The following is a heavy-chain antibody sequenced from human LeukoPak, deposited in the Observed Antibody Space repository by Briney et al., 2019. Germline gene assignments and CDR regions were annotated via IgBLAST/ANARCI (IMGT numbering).Heavy chain of an antibody. D-gene: IGHD6-25*01. CDR1: GGSINNGDNY. V-gene: IGHV4-30-4*01. CDR3: ARIQGNGYYGWDFFDY. J-gene: IGHJ4*02. CDR2: IYYRGTA. Sequence: SQTLSLTCTVSGGSINNGDNYWSWIRQPPGKGLEWIGLIYYRGTAYYSASLKSRVTISIDTSRNQFSLRLNSVTAADTATYFCARIQGNGYYGWDFFDYWGQGLPVTVSS.